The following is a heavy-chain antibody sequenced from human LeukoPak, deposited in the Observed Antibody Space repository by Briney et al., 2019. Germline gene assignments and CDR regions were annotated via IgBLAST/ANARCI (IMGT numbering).Heavy chain of an antibody. Sequence: SETLSLTCAVHGGSFSGYYWSWIRQPPGKGLEWIGEINHSGSTNYNPSLKSRVTISVDTSKNQFSLKLSSATAADTAVYYCAKDGGVSWGQGTLVTVSS. D-gene: IGHD6-13*01. J-gene: IGHJ5*02. CDR3: AKDGGVS. V-gene: IGHV4-34*01. CDR2: INHSGST. CDR1: GGSFSGYY.